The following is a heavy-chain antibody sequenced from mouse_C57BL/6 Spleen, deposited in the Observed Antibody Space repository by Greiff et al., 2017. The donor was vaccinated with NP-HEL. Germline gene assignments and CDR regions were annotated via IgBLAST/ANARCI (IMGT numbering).Heavy chain of an antibody. V-gene: IGHV14-3*01. CDR3: ARPVTGEHGSSSLDY. CDR2: IDPASGST. Sequence: EVQLQQSVAELVRPGASVKLSCTASGFNIKNSYMHWVKQRPEQGLEWIGRIDPASGSTQYAAKFQGKATLTADTSSNTAYLQLSSLTSEDTAIYCCARPVTGEHGSSSLDYWGQGTSVTVSS. J-gene: IGHJ2*02. D-gene: IGHD1-1*01. CDR1: GFNIKNSY.